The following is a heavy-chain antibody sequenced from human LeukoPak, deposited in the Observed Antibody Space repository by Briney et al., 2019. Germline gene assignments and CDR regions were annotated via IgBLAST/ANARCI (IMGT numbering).Heavy chain of an antibody. CDR1: GYTFTSYD. Sequence: GASVKVSCXASGYTFTSYDINWVRLATGQGLVWMGWMNPNSGNTGYAQKFQGRVTMTRNTSISTAYMELSSLRSEDTAVYYCARCRSDYDSSTCFDYWGQGTLVTVSS. V-gene: IGHV1-8*01. J-gene: IGHJ4*02. D-gene: IGHD3-22*01. CDR2: MNPNSGNT. CDR3: ARCRSDYDSSTCFDY.